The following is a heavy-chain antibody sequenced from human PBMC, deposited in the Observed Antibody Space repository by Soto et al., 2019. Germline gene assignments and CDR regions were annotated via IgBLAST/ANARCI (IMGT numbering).Heavy chain of an antibody. CDR1: GYTFINHD. CDR3: ARGAGRDGRDWFDP. Sequence: QVQLVQSGAEVKKPGASVKVSCKASGYTFINHDIDWVRQAPGQGLEWMGWMNSNSGNTGYAQKFQGRVTMTRDTSISTAYMELNSLTSEDTAVYYCARGAGRDGRDWFDPWGQGTLVTVSS. V-gene: IGHV1-8*01. CDR2: MNSNSGNT. D-gene: IGHD6-13*01. J-gene: IGHJ5*02.